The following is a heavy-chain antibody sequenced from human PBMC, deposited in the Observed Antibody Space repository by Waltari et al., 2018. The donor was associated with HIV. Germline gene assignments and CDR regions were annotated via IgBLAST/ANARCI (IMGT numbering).Heavy chain of an antibody. CDR3: ARGQDYDFWSGYYYDY. CDR1: GSSLSGSY. Sequence: QVQLQQWGAGLLKPSETLSLTCAVYGSSLSGSYWRWLRQPPGKGLEWIGEINHSGSTNYNPSLKSRVTISVDTSKNQFSLKLSSVTAADTAVYYCARGQDYDFWSGYYYDYWGQGTLVTVSS. CDR2: INHSGST. J-gene: IGHJ4*02. V-gene: IGHV4-34*01. D-gene: IGHD3-3*01.